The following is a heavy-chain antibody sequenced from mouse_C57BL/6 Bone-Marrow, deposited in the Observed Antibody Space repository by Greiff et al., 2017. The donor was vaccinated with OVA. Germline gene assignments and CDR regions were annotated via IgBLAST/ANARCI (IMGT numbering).Heavy chain of an antibody. CDR1: GYTFTDYN. J-gene: IGHJ3*01. Sequence: EVQLQQSGPELVKPGASVKIPCKASGYTFTDYNMDWVKQSHGKSLEWIGDIIPNNGGTIYNQKFKGKATLTVDKSSSTAYMELRSLTSEDTAVYYCARREKAAWFAYWGQGTLVTVSA. CDR3: ARREKAAWFAY. CDR2: IIPNNGGT. V-gene: IGHV1-18*01.